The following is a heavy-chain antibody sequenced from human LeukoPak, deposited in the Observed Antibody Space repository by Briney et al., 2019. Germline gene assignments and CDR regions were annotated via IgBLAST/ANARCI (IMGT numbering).Heavy chain of an antibody. Sequence: PGGSLRLSCTVSGFTLSSYEMSWIRQAPGKGLEWVSSIDYDGGSGHYADSVKGRFTISRDNSKNTLYLQMNSLRAEDTAVYYCAKPFEGIAAAGTKYYFDYWGQGTLVTVSS. V-gene: IGHV3-23*01. CDR1: GFTLSSYE. D-gene: IGHD6-13*01. CDR2: IDYDGGSG. J-gene: IGHJ4*02. CDR3: AKPFEGIAAAGTKYYFDY.